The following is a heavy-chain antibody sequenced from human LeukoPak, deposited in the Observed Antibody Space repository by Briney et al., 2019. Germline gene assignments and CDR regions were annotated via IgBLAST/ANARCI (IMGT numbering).Heavy chain of an antibody. CDR1: GGSISSYY. Sequence: KPSETLSLTCTVSGGSISSYYWSWIRQPPGKGLEWIGYIYYSGSTNYNPSLKSRVTISVDTSKNQFSLKLSSVTAADTAVYYCARVGPGTADAFDIWGQGTMVTVSS. CDR2: IYYSGST. V-gene: IGHV4-59*01. J-gene: IGHJ3*02. CDR3: ARVGPGTADAFDI. D-gene: IGHD1-7*01.